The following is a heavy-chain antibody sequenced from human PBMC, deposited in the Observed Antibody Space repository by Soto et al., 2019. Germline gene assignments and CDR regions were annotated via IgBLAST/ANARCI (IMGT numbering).Heavy chain of an antibody. Sequence: EVQLLESGGGLVQPGGSLRLSCAASGFTFTSYAMNWVRLAPGKGLEWVSDISGTGYNTYYAVSVTGRFTISRDNTNNTPYLQMNSLRAEDTAVYYCAKAGFSSSWSPTDFDYWGHGTLVTVSS. CDR3: AKAGFSSSWSPTDFDY. CDR1: GFTFTSYA. J-gene: IGHJ4*01. D-gene: IGHD6-13*01. V-gene: IGHV3-23*01. CDR2: ISGTGYNT.